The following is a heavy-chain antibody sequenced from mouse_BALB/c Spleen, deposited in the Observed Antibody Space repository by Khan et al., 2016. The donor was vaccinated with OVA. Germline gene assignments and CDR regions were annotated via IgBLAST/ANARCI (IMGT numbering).Heavy chain of an antibody. Sequence: DVLLVESGGGLVKPGGSLKLSCAASGFTFSNYAMSWVRQTPEKRLEWVASISSGGSTYYPDSAKGRFTISRDNDRNILYLQMSSLRSEDTAMYYCARGYWFTYWGQGTLVTGSA. V-gene: IGHV5-6-5*01. CDR2: ISSGGST. CDR1: GFTFSNYA. J-gene: IGHJ3*01. CDR3: ARGYWFTY.